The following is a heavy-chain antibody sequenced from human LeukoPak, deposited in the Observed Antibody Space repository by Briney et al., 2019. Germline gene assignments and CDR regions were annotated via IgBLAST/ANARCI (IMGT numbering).Heavy chain of an antibody. D-gene: IGHD4-17*01. CDR1: GFTFSNYV. Sequence: GGSLRLSCAASGFTFSNYVMHWVRQAPGKGLEWVSAFHTDGDTYYLDSVKGRFTISREGAKTSLYLQMNTLRAGDTAVYYCARGSGPGVTTIDSWGQGTLVIVSS. CDR2: FHTDGDT. V-gene: IGHV3-13*01. J-gene: IGHJ4*02. CDR3: ARGSGPGVTTIDS.